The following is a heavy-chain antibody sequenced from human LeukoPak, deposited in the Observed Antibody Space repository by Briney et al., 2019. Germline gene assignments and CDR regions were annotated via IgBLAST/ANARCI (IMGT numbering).Heavy chain of an antibody. CDR1: GFTFSTYS. Sequence: PGGSLRLSCAASGFTFSTYSMNWVRQAPGKGLQWVSGINWNGGSTGYADSVKGRFTISRDNAKNSLYLQMNSLRAEDTALYYCARERIDYGGNIGAFDIWGQGTMVTVSS. V-gene: IGHV3-20*04. J-gene: IGHJ3*02. CDR3: ARERIDYGGNIGAFDI. D-gene: IGHD4-23*01. CDR2: INWNGGST.